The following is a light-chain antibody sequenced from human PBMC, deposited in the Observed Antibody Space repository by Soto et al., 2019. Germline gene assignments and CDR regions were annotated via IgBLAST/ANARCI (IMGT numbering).Light chain of an antibody. Sequence: QSVQCPPAPVSGSPGQSITISCTGTSSDVGGYNYVSWYQQHPGKAPKLMIYDVSNRPSGVSNRFSGSKSGNTASLTISGLQAEDEADYYCSSYTSSSTPVVFGGGTKVTAL. J-gene: IGLJ2*01. CDR2: DVS. V-gene: IGLV2-14*01. CDR1: SSDVGGYNY. CDR3: SSYTSSSTPVV.